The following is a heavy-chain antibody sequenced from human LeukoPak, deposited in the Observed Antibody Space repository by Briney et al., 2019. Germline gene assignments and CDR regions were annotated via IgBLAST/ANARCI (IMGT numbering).Heavy chain of an antibody. J-gene: IGHJ4*02. CDR1: GFTFSSYG. CDR2: ISYDGSNK. Sequence: GGSLRLSCAASGFTFSSYGMHRVRQAPGKGLEWVAVISYDGSNKYYADSVKGRFTISRDNSKNTLYLQMNSLRAEDTAVYYCAKSHRIAVAGTCFDYWGQGTLVTVSS. D-gene: IGHD6-19*01. CDR3: AKSHRIAVAGTCFDY. V-gene: IGHV3-30*18.